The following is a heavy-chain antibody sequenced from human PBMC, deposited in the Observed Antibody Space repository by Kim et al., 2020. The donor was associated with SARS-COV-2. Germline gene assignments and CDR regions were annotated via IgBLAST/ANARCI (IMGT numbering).Heavy chain of an antibody. J-gene: IGHJ4*02. CDR3: AREHRYGSSSGPPARASEFDY. V-gene: IGHV3-48*03. D-gene: IGHD6-6*01. Sequence: GGSLRLSCAASGFTFSSYEMNWVRQAPGKGLEWVSYISSSGSTIYYADTVKGRFTISRDNAKNSLYLQMNSLRAEDTAVYYCAREHRYGSSSGPPARASEFDYWIQGTLFTVSS. CDR2: ISSSGSTI. CDR1: GFTFSSYE.